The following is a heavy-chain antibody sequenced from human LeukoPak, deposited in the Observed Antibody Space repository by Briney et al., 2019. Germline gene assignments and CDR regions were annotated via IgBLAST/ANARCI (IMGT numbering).Heavy chain of an antibody. Sequence: GGSLRLSCAASGFTFSSYGMHWVRQAPGKGLEWVTFIRYDESNKYYADSVKGRFTISRDNSKNTLYLQMNSLRAEDTAVYYCARGYGGNSVWYFDLWGRGTLVTVSS. CDR2: IRYDESNK. CDR1: GFTFSSYG. J-gene: IGHJ2*01. CDR3: ARGYGGNSVWYFDL. D-gene: IGHD4-23*01. V-gene: IGHV3-30*02.